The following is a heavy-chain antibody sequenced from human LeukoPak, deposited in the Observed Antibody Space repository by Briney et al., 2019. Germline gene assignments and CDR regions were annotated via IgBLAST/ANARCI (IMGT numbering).Heavy chain of an antibody. Sequence: SETLSLTCTVSGGSISSYYWSWFRQPPGKGLEWIGYIYNSGSTNYSPSLKSRVTISLDTSKNQFSLKLNSVTAADTAVYYCAKYSGRYPRFDNWGQGTLVTVSS. D-gene: IGHD1-26*01. J-gene: IGHJ4*02. CDR2: IYNSGST. CDR3: AKYSGRYPRFDN. CDR1: GGSISSYY. V-gene: IGHV4-59*01.